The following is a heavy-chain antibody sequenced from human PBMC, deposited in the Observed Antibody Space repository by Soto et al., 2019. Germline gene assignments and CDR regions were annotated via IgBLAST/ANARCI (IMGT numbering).Heavy chain of an antibody. CDR1: GGTFSSYS. Sequence: ASVNVSCKASGGTFSSYSMSWVRQAPGQGLECMGWIIPIFGTANYAQKFQGRVTITADESTSTAYMELSSLRSEDTAVYYCARDHRRYYDFWSGYYSAHYYYGMDVWGQGTTVTVSS. D-gene: IGHD3-3*01. CDR3: ARDHRRYYDFWSGYYSAHYYYGMDV. V-gene: IGHV1-69*13. CDR2: IIPIFGTA. J-gene: IGHJ6*02.